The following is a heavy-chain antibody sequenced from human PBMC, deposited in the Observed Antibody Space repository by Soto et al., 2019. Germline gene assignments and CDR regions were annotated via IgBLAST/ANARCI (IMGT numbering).Heavy chain of an antibody. CDR1: GFTFRTYG. Sequence: QVQLVESGGGVVQPGRSLRLSCAASGFTFRTYGMHWVRQAPGKGLEWVAIIWYDGSNKYYADSVKGRFTISRDNSKNTRYLQMNSLRAEDTAVYYCARDVSMTAAGTKTDYWGQGTLVTVSS. J-gene: IGHJ4*02. V-gene: IGHV3-33*01. CDR3: ARDVSMTAAGTKTDY. CDR2: IWYDGSNK. D-gene: IGHD6-13*01.